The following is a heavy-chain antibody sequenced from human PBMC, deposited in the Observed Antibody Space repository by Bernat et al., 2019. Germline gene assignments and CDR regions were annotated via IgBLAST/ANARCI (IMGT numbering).Heavy chain of an antibody. J-gene: IGHJ3*01. D-gene: IGHD3-3*01. CDR2: VSYIGSA. CDR3: ARDVGGYYTGDSFDV. V-gene: IGHV4-61*03. Sequence: QVQLQESGPGLVKPSETLSLTCAVSGGSVSSGSYFWSWIRQPPGKGLEWIGYVSYIGSANYNPSFRSRVLISVDTFKNYLSLTLRSVSAADTAVYYCARDVGGYYTGDSFDVWGQGTMVTVSS. CDR1: GGSVSSGSYF.